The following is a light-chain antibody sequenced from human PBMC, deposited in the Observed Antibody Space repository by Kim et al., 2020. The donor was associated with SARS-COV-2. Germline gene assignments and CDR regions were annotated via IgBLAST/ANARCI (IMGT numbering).Light chain of an antibody. J-gene: IGLJ3*02. V-gene: IGLV2-14*03. CDR3: SSYATVTTRV. Sequence: QSITLACIGTSSHFGCYNYFSWYQQHPGKAPKLLIYYVNIRPAGVSNRFSGSKSGNTASLTISGLQAEDEADYYCSSYATVTTRVFGGGTQLTVL. CDR1: SSHFGCYNY. CDR2: YVN.